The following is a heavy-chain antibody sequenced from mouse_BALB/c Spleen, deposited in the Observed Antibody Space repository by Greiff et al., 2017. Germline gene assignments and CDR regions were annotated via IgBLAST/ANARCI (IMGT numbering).Heavy chain of an antibody. CDR3: ARPNYYAMDY. CDR2: ISSGSSTI. Sequence: EVQRVESGGGLVQPGGSRKLSCAASGFTFSSFGMHWVRQAPEKGLGWVAYISSGSSTIYYADTVKGRFTISRDNPKNTLFLQMTSLRSEDTAMYYCARPNYYAMDYWGQGTSVTVSS. J-gene: IGHJ4*01. CDR1: GFTFSSFG. V-gene: IGHV5-17*02.